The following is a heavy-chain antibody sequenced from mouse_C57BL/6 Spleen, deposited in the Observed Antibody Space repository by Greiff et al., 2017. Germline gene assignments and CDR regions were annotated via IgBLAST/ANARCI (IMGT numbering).Heavy chain of an antibody. CDR1: GFTFSSYT. CDR2: ISGGGGNT. V-gene: IGHV5-9*01. CDR3: ARRKDDGFDY. Sequence: EVQGVESGGGLVKPGGSLKLSCAASGFTFSSYTMSWVRQPPETRLEWVATISGGGGNTYYPDSVKGRFTISRDNAKNTLYLQMSSLRSEDTALYYCARRKDDGFDYWGQGTTLTVSS. J-gene: IGHJ2*01. D-gene: IGHD2-3*01.